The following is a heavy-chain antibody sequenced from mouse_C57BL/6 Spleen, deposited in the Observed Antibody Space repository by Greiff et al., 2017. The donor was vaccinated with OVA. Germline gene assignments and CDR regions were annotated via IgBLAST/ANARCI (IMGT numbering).Heavy chain of an antibody. Sequence: EVQRVESGGGLVQPGGSLSLSCAASGFTFTDYYMSWVRQPPGKALEWLGFIRNKANGYTTEYSASVKGRFTISRDNYQSILYLQMNALRAEDSATYYCARYYYGSSFPYWYFDVWGTGTTVTVSS. D-gene: IGHD1-1*01. CDR1: GFTFTDYY. CDR2: IRNKANGYTT. CDR3: ARYYYGSSFPYWYFDV. J-gene: IGHJ1*03. V-gene: IGHV7-3*01.